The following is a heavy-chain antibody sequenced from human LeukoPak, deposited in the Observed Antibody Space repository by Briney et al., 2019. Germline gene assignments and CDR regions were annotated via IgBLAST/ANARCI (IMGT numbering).Heavy chain of an antibody. CDR2: IIPIVTTT. V-gene: IGHV1-69*08. Sequence: SVTVSCKSSAGTFSTYMINWVRQAPGQGLEWVGRIIPIVTTTNYAQKFQVRVTITADKSTSTAYMELSSLRSEDTAVYYCARSPTLATIGFGFDYWGQGTLVAVSS. CDR1: AGTFSTYM. J-gene: IGHJ4*02. CDR3: ARSPTLATIGFGFDY. D-gene: IGHD5-24*01.